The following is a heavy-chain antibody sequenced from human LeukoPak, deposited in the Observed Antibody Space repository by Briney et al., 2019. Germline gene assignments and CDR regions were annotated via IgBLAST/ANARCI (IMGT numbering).Heavy chain of an antibody. J-gene: IGHJ4*02. CDR3: ARYDVGWYYFDY. CDR1: GGSISSSSYY. D-gene: IGHD6-19*01. Sequence: SSETLSLTCTVSGGSISSSSYYWGWIRQPPGKGLEWIGSIYYSGSTYYNPSLKSRVTISVDKSKNQFSLKLSSVTAADTAVYYCARYDVGWYYFDYWGQGTLVTVSS. CDR2: IYYSGST. V-gene: IGHV4-39*07.